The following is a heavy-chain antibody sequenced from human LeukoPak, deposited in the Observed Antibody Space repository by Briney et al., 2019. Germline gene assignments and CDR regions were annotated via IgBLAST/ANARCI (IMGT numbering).Heavy chain of an antibody. CDR3: ATGSSSWNYFDY. V-gene: IGHV4-39*01. CDR1: GGSISSSSYY. CDR2: IYYSGST. J-gene: IGHJ4*02. Sequence: SETLSLTCTVSGGSISSSSYYWGWIRQPPGEGLEWIGSIYYSGSTYYNPSLKSRVTISVDTSKNQFSLKLSSVTAADTAVYYCATGSSSWNYFDYWGQGTLVTVSS. D-gene: IGHD6-13*01.